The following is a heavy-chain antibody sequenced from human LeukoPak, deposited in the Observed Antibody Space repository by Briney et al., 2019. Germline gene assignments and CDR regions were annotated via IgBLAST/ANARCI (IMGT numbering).Heavy chain of an antibody. D-gene: IGHD6-13*01. Sequence: GGSLRLSCAASGFTFSSYAMHWVRQAPGKGLEWVAVISYDGSNKYYADSVKGRFTISRDNSKNTLYLQMNSLRAEDTAVYYCARVFAADPTFGYWGQGTLVTVSS. V-gene: IGHV3-30-3*01. J-gene: IGHJ4*02. CDR3: ARVFAADPTFGY. CDR1: GFTFSSYA. CDR2: ISYDGSNK.